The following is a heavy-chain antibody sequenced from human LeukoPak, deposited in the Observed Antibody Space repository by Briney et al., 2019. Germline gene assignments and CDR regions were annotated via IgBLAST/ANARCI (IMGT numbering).Heavy chain of an antibody. J-gene: IGHJ4*02. D-gene: IGHD3-3*01. CDR3: ATSSPYDFWSGYGEG. V-gene: IGHV1-24*01. CDR1: GYTLTELS. Sequence: ASVKVSCKVSGYTLTELSMHWVRQAPGKGLEWMGGFDPEDGETIYAQKFQGRVTMPEDTSTDTAYMELSSLRSEDTAVYYCATSSPYDFWSGYGEGWGQGTLVTVSS. CDR2: FDPEDGET.